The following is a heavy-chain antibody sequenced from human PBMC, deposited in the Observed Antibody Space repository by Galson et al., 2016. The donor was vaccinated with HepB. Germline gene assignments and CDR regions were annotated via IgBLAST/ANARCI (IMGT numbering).Heavy chain of an antibody. V-gene: IGHV3-33*01. CDR3: ARDPTTLVRDDALDI. J-gene: IGHJ3*02. Sequence: SLRLSCAASGLAFSNYGMLWVRQAPGKGLEWVAVIWYDGSNRNYADSVKGRFTISRDNSKNVLYLQMNSLRVEDTAVYYCARDPTTLVRDDALDIWGQGTVVTVSS. CDR1: GLAFSNYG. D-gene: IGHD3-10*01. CDR2: IWYDGSNR.